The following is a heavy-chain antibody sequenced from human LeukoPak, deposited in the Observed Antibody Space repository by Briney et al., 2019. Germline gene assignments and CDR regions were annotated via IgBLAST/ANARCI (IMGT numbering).Heavy chain of an antibody. CDR2: IIPIFGTA. CDR3: ARATMVRGVIMKYFDY. D-gene: IGHD3-10*01. Sequence: GSSVKVSCKASGGTFSSYAISWVRQAPGQGLEWMGGIIPIFGTANYAQKFQGRVTITTDESTSTAYMELSGLRSEDTAVYYCARATMVRGVIMKYFDYWGQGTLVTVSS. V-gene: IGHV1-69*05. J-gene: IGHJ4*02. CDR1: GGTFSSYA.